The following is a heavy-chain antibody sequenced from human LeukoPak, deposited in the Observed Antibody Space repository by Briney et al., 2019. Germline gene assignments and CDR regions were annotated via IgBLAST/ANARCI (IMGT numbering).Heavy chain of an antibody. J-gene: IGHJ4*02. CDR3: AREKYSGSWYGSFDY. V-gene: IGHV3-53*01. Sequence: GGSLRLSCAASGFTFSSYAMSWVRQAPGKGLEWVSVIYSGGSTYYADSVKGRFTISRDNSKNTLYLQMNSLRAEDTAVYYCAREKYSGSWYGSFDYWGQGTLVTVSS. CDR2: IYSGGST. D-gene: IGHD6-13*01. CDR1: GFTFSSYA.